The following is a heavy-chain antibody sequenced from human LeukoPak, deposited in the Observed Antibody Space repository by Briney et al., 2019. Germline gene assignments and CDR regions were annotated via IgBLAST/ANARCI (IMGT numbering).Heavy chain of an antibody. CDR1: GYTFTDYY. CDR2: IIPIFGTA. V-gene: IGHV1-69*13. CDR3: ARGPR. Sequence: SVKVSCKASGYTFTDYYMHWLRQAPGQGLEWMGGIIPIFGTANYAQKFRGRVTITADESTSTAYMELSSLRSEDTAVYYCARGPRWGQGTLVTVSS. J-gene: IGHJ4*02.